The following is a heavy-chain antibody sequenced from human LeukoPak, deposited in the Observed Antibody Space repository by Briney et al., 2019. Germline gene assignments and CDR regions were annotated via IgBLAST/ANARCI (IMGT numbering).Heavy chain of an antibody. CDR3: ARGSSDYGGNGGYWFDP. CDR1: GGSISSGDYS. Sequence: SETLSLTCTVSGGSISSGDYSWSWLRQPPGKGLEWIVYIYYSGSTYYNPSLKSRVTISVDTSKNQFSLKLSSVTAADTAVYYCARGSSDYGGNGGYWFDPWGQGTLVTVSS. V-gene: IGHV4-30-4*01. D-gene: IGHD4-23*01. CDR2: IYYSGST. J-gene: IGHJ5*02.